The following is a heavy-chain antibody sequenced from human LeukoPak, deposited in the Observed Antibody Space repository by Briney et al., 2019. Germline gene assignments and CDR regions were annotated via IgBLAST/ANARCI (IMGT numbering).Heavy chain of an antibody. CDR1: GFTFSGYA. CDR3: AKGIYSSGWSYFDY. Sequence: PGGSLRLSCAASGFTFSGYAMYWVRQAPGKGLEWVSSIEASGGATYYADAVKGRFTISRDNSKNTLYLQMNSLRAEDTAVYYCAKGIYSSGWSYFDYWGHGTLVTVSS. CDR2: IEASGGAT. V-gene: IGHV3-23*01. D-gene: IGHD6-19*01. J-gene: IGHJ4*01.